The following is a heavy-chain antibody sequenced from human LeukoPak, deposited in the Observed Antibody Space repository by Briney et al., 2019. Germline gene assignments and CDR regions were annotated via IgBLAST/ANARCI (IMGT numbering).Heavy chain of an antibody. CDR3: ARGPYCSGGSCYSVWFDP. V-gene: IGHV4-30-2*01. D-gene: IGHD2-15*01. CDR1: GGSISSGSYS. CDR2: IYHSGST. J-gene: IGHJ5*02. Sequence: PSQTPSLTCAVSGGSISSGSYSWSWIRQPPGTGLEWIGYIYHSGSTYYNPSLKSRVTISVDRSKNQFSLKLSSVTAADTAVYYCARGPYCSGGSCYSVWFDPWGQGTLVTVSS.